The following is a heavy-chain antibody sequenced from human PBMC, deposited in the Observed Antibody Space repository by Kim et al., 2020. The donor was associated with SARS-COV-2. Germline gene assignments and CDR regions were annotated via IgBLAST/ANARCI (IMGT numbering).Heavy chain of an antibody. J-gene: IGHJ4*02. D-gene: IGHD3-10*01. Sequence: SVKSRIPINPDTSKNQFSLQLNSVTPEDTAVYYCARAGRASNGKVLDFDYWGQGTLVTVSS. CDR3: ARAGRASNGKVLDFDY. V-gene: IGHV6-1*01.